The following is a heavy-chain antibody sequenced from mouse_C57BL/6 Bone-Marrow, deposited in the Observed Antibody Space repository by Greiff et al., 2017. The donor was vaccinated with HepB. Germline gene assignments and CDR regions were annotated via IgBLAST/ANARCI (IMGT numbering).Heavy chain of an antibody. CDR2: IYPRSGNT. Sequence: VQLQQSGAELARPGASVKLSCKASGYTFTSYGISWVKQRTGQGLEWIGEIYPRSGNTYYNEKFKGKATLTADKSSRAAYMELRSLTSEDSAVYFCARRGAAWFAYWGQGTLVTVSA. D-gene: IGHD6-1*01. J-gene: IGHJ3*01. CDR1: GYTFTSYG. CDR3: ARRGAAWFAY. V-gene: IGHV1-81*01.